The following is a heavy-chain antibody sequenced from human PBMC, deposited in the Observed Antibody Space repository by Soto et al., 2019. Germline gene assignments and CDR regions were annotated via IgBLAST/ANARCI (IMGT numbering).Heavy chain of an antibody. V-gene: IGHV3-23*01. CDR3: AKDRGEYYYYYYMDV. Sequence: SGGSLRLSCAASGFTFSSYAMSWVRQAPGKGLEWVSAISGSGGSTYYADSVKGRFTISRDNSKNTLYLQMNSLRAEDTAVYYCAKDRGEYYYYYYMDVWGKGTTVTVSS. CDR2: ISGSGGST. J-gene: IGHJ6*03. D-gene: IGHD5-12*01. CDR1: GFTFSSYA.